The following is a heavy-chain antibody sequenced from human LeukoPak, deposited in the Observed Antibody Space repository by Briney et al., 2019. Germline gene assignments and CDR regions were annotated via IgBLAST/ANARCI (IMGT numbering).Heavy chain of an antibody. CDR2: IYYSGST. V-gene: IGHV4-59*01. D-gene: IGHD3-10*01. Sequence: SETVCLTCTVSGGSISSSSWSWIRQPPGKGLEWIGYIYYSGSTNYNPSLKSRVTTSVDTSKNQFSLRLSSVTAADTAVYYCARDTLESYGSGSYRWFDPWGQGTLVTVSS. J-gene: IGHJ5*02. CDR3: ARDTLESYGSGSYRWFDP. CDR1: GGSISSSS.